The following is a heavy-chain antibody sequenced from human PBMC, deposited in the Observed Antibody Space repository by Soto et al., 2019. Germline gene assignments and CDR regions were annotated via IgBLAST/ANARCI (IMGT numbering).Heavy chain of an antibody. Sequence: SETLSLTCAVSGDSISSSFWWSWVRQPPGKGLEWIGEIYHTESTVYNPSLKSRVTISVDRSKNQFSLKLSSVTAADTAVYYCARGDSRRSWFDPWGQGTLVTVSS. V-gene: IGHV4-4*02. D-gene: IGHD3-22*01. J-gene: IGHJ5*02. CDR3: ARGDSRRSWFDP. CDR2: IYHTEST. CDR1: GDSISSSFW.